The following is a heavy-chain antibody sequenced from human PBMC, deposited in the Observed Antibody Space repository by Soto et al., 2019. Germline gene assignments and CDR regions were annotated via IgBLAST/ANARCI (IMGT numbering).Heavy chain of an antibody. CDR3: AKDGAPRYCSGRSCHPAGAY. J-gene: IGHJ4*02. D-gene: IGHD2-15*01. V-gene: IGHV3-30*18. CDR1: GFTFSNYG. Sequence: QVQLVESGGGVVQPGRSLRLSCAGSGFTFSNYGLHWVRQTPGKGLEWVAFISHDGSNKYYADSVKGRFTISRDSSKSTLYQQMDSLXVEDTAVYYCAKDGAPRYCSGRSCHPAGAYWGQGTLVTVSS. CDR2: ISHDGSNK.